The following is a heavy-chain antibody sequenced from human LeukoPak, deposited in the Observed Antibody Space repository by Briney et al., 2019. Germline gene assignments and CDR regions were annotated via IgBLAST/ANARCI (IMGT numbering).Heavy chain of an antibody. CDR1: GYTFTDYY. Sequence: ASVKVSCKASGYTFTDYYLHWVRQAPGQGFEWMGWINPNSGDTNYAQKFQGRVTMTRDTSISTAHMEMSRLRSDDTAVYYCARAHFLYCSSTTCLFDYWGQGTLVTVSS. CDR2: INPNSGDT. V-gene: IGHV1-2*02. CDR3: ARAHFLYCSSTTCLFDY. D-gene: IGHD2-2*01. J-gene: IGHJ4*02.